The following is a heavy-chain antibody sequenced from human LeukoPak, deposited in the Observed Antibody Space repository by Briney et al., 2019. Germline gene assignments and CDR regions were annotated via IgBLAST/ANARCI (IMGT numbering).Heavy chain of an antibody. CDR2: IHTSGST. CDR3: ARLPPDSKSDLDI. CDR1: GGSISSGSYY. J-gene: IGHJ3*02. D-gene: IGHD3-22*01. Sequence: SQTLSLTCTVSGGSISSGSYYWSWIRQPAGKGLEWIGRIHTSGSTNQNPSLKSRVTISVDTSKNQFSLKLSSVTAADTAVYYCARLPPDSKSDLDIWGQGTMVTVSS. V-gene: IGHV4-61*02.